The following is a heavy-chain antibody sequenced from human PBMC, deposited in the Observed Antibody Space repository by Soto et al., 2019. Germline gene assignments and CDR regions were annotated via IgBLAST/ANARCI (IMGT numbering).Heavy chain of an antibody. D-gene: IGHD3-10*01. CDR2: ISGSGGST. J-gene: IGHJ6*02. CDR1: GFTFSSYA. Sequence: AGGSLRLSCAASGFTFSSYAMSWVRQAPGKGLEWVSAISGSGGSTYYADSVKGRFTISRDNSKNTLYLQMNSLRAEDTAVYYCAKSQEGSTAAGPEVYYYYGMDVWGQGTTVTVSS. CDR3: AKSQEGSTAAGPEVYYYYGMDV. V-gene: IGHV3-23*01.